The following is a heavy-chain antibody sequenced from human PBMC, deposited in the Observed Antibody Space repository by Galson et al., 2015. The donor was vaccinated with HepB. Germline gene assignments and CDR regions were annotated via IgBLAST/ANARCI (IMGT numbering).Heavy chain of an antibody. Sequence: SLRLSCAASGFTFSSYWMYWVRQAPGKGLEWVAHINQDGSSKYYVDSVKGRFTISRDNAKDSVFLQLDSLRAEDTAVYSCARRVSLVRGIITKPDYYYGMDVWGQGTTVTVAS. CDR2: INQDGSSK. J-gene: IGHJ6*02. CDR1: GFTFSSYW. D-gene: IGHD3-10*01. CDR3: ARRVSLVRGIITKPDYYYGMDV. V-gene: IGHV3-7*03.